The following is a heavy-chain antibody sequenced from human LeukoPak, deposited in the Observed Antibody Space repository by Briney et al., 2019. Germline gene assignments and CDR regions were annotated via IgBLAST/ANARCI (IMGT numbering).Heavy chain of an antibody. J-gene: IGHJ4*02. CDR3: AKDSSDYYFDY. CDR2: IWYDEITK. V-gene: IGHV3-30*02. CDR1: GFTFRSYG. Sequence: PGGSLRLSCVASGFTFRSYGMHWVRQAPGKGLEWLAFIWYDEITKDYADSVKGRFTISRDNSKNTLYVQMNSLRADDTAVYYCAKDSSDYYFDYWGQGTLVTVSS. D-gene: IGHD3-22*01.